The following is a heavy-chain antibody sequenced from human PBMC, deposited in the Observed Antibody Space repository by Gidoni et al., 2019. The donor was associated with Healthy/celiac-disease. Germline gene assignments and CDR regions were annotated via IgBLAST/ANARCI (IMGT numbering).Heavy chain of an antibody. J-gene: IGHJ3*02. CDR1: AFTFRSYG. CDR3: ARDSGDGSLLAFDI. CDR2: VGYDGSNK. V-gene: IGHV3-33*01. Sequence: QVQLVESGGGVVQPGRSLRLSCAASAFTFRSYGMHWVRQAPGKGLEWVAVVGYDGSNKYYADSVKGRFTIARDNSKNTLYLQMNSLRAEDTAVYYCARDSGDGSLLAFDIWGQGTMVTVSS. D-gene: IGHD1-26*01.